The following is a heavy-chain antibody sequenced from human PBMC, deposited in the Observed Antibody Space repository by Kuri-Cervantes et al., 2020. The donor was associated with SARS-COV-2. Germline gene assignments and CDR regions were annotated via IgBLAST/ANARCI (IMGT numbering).Heavy chain of an antibody. D-gene: IGHD7-27*01. CDR3: ARDRYWGPQYCYYYMDV. CDR1: GVTFSSYA. J-gene: IGHJ6*03. CDR2: ISYGGSNK. V-gene: IGHV3-30-3*01. Sequence: GGSLRLSCAASGVTFSSYAIHWVRQAPVKGLEWVAVISYGGSNKYYADTVKGRFTISRDNSKNTLYLQMNSRRAEDTAVYYCARDRYWGPQYCYYYMDVWGKGTTVTVSS.